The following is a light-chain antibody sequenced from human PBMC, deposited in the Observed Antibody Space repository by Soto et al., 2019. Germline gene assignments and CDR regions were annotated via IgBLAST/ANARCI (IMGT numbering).Light chain of an antibody. CDR3: QQYKSFPRT. Sequence: DIQMTQSPSTLSASVGDRVTITCRASQSLSSWLAWYQQKPGKAPKLLIYKASSLESGVPSRFSGSGYGTEFTLTLSSLQPDDFATYYCQQYKSFPRTFGQGTKLETK. J-gene: IGKJ2*01. CDR2: KAS. CDR1: QSLSSW. V-gene: IGKV1-5*03.